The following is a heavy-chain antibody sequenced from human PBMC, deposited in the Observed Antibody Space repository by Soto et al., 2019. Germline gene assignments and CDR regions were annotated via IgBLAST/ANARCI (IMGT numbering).Heavy chain of an antibody. D-gene: IGHD3-3*01. J-gene: IGHJ5*02. CDR2: MNPNSGNT. V-gene: IGHV1-8*01. Sequence: ASVKVSCKASGYTFTSYDINWVRQATGQGLEWMGWMNPNSGNTGYAQKFQGRVTMTRNTSISTAYMELSSLRSEDTAVYYFATYGLGITIFGVVKELNWFDPWGQGTLVTVSS. CDR3: ATYGLGITIFGVVKELNWFDP. CDR1: GYTFTSYD.